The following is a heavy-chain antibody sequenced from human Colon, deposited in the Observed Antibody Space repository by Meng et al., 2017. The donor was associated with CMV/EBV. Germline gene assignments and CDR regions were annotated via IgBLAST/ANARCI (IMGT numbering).Heavy chain of an antibody. CDR1: GFTFSSYA. CDR3: AKVGSSSSLNWFDP. Sequence: GGSLRLSCGASGFTFSSYAMSWVRQAPGKGLEWVSLIYSGGSRTYYADFVKGRFTISRDNSKNTLYLQMNSLRAEDTAVYYCAKVGSSSSLNWFDPWGQGTMVTVSS. CDR2: IYSGGSRT. V-gene: IGHV3-23*03. J-gene: IGHJ5*02. D-gene: IGHD6-13*01.